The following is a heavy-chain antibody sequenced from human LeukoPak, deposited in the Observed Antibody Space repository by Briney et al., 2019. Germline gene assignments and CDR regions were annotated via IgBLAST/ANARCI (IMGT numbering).Heavy chain of an antibody. J-gene: IGHJ4*02. D-gene: IGHD6-19*01. CDR1: GFSFNNYA. V-gene: IGHV3-23*01. CDR2: VSPAYGRT. Sequence: PGGSLRLSCSASGFSFNNYAMSWIRQAPGKGLTWVSLVSPAYGRTYYADSVKGRFTLSRDNSKNTLYLQMNSLRAEDTAVYYCARDLAVAGTGYFDYWGQGTLVTVSS. CDR3: ARDLAVAGTGYFDY.